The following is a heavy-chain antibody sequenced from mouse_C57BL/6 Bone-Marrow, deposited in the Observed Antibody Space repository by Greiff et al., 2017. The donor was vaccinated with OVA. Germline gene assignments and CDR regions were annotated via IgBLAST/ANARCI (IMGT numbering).Heavy chain of an antibody. CDR1: GFSLTSYG. CDR3: ARNALTTVVAYYYAMDY. J-gene: IGHJ4*01. Sequence: VKLMESGPGLVQPSQSLSITCTVSGFSLTSYGVHWVRQSPGKGLEWLGVIWSGGSTDYNAAFISRLSISKDNSKSQVFFKMNSLQADDTAIYYCARNALTTVVAYYYAMDYWGQGTSVTVSA. V-gene: IGHV2-2*01. D-gene: IGHD1-1*01. CDR2: IWSGGST.